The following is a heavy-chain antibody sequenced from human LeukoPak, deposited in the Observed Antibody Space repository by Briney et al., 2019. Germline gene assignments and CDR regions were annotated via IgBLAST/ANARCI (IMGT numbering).Heavy chain of an antibody. Sequence: PGGSLRLSCAASGFTFSSKAMNWVRQAPGKGLEWVSSISSSSSYIYYADSVKGRFTISRDNAKNSLYLQMNSLRAEDTAVYYCARDRIVATIPRLGYFDYWGQGTLVTVSS. CDR3: ARDRIVATIPRLGYFDY. CDR2: ISSSSSYI. J-gene: IGHJ4*02. CDR1: GFTFSSKA. D-gene: IGHD5-12*01. V-gene: IGHV3-21*01.